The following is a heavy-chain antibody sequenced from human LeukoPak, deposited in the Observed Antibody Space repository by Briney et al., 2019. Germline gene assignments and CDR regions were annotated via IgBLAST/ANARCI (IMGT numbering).Heavy chain of an antibody. D-gene: IGHD5-18*01. V-gene: IGHV1-2*02. J-gene: IGHJ4*02. CDR1: GYTFTDYY. CDR2: INPNSGGT. Sequence: ASVKVSCKGSGYTFTDYYIHWVRKAPGQGLEWLGWINPNSGGTSNAQMLQGRVTLTRDTSINTAYMELRRLTSDDTAVYYCARDFIRGSSFAYRLLESWGQGTLVIVSS. CDR3: ARDFIRGSSFAYRLLES.